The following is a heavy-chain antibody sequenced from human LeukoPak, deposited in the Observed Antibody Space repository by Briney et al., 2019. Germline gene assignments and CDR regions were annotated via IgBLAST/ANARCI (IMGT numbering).Heavy chain of an antibody. CDR2: TSWNRGSI. CDR3: AKDSSSSGVSAFDY. J-gene: IGHJ4*02. D-gene: IGHD6-13*01. V-gene: IGHV3-9*01. CDR1: GFTFDDYA. Sequence: GRSLRLSCAASGFTFDDYAMHWVRHAPGKGLEWVSGTSWNRGSIGYADSVKGRFTISRDNAKNSLYLQMNSLRAEDTALYYCAKDSSSSGVSAFDYWGQGTLVTVSS.